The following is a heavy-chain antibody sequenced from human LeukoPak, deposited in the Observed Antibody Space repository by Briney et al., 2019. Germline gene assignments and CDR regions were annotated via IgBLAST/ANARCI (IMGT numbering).Heavy chain of an antibody. Sequence: SETLSLTCTASGGSISSSSYYWGWIRQPPGKGLEWIGSIYYSGSTYYNPSLKSRVTISVDTSKNQFSLKLSSVTAADTAVYYCASARGPSSGLNWFDPWGQGTLVTVSS. CDR2: IYYSGST. D-gene: IGHD3-22*01. CDR3: ASARGPSSGLNWFDP. J-gene: IGHJ5*02. CDR1: GGSISSSSYY. V-gene: IGHV4-39*01.